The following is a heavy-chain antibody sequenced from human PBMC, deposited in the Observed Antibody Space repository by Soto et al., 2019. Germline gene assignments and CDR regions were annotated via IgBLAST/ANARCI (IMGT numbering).Heavy chain of an antibody. V-gene: IGHV1-18*01. Sequence: QIQLMQSGPAVEKPGASVRVSCTASGYTFKSSGITWVRQAPGQGLEWLGWINPHTGTTKSLQRLQDRITMTTDTSSHTAYLDVRSMRSDDTAIYFCARGRAAVFAPAHFVYYGLDLWGQGTSVTVSS. CDR1: GYTFKSSG. D-gene: IGHD3-3*01. J-gene: IGHJ6*02. CDR3: ARGRAAVFAPAHFVYYGLDL. CDR2: INPHTGTT.